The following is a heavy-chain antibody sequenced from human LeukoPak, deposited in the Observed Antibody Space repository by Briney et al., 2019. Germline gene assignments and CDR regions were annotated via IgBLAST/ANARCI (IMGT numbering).Heavy chain of an antibody. Sequence: PGRSLRLSCAASGFTFSSYGMHWVRQAPGKGPEWVAVISYDGSNKYYADSVKGRFTISRDNSKNTLYLQMNSLRAEDTAVYYCARESYSSGWYHTYYFDYWGQGTLVTVSS. V-gene: IGHV3-33*05. CDR3: ARESYSSGWYHTYYFDY. D-gene: IGHD6-19*01. J-gene: IGHJ4*02. CDR1: GFTFSSYG. CDR2: ISYDGSNK.